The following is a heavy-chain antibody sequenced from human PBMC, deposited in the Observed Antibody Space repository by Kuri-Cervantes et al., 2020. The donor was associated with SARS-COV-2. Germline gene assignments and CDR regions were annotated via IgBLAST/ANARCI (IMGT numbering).Heavy chain of an antibody. V-gene: IGHV4-34*01. CDR2: INNRGST. J-gene: IGHJ5*02. Sequence: PESLRLSCAVYGGSFSSDYWGWIRHPPGAGLEWMGDINNRGSTNYNPSLKSRVTISVDTSKNQFSLKLSYVTAADTAVYYCASFGGGGSDGGFDTWGQGTRVTVSS. CDR1: GGSFSSDY. D-gene: IGHD3-16*01. CDR3: ASFGGGGSDGGFDT.